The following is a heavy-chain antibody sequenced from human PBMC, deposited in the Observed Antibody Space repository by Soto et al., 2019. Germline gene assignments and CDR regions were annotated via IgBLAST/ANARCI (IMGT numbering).Heavy chain of an antibody. V-gene: IGHV3-23*01. CDR2: ISGSGGNT. J-gene: IGHJ4*02. D-gene: IGHD6-6*01. Sequence: ETLSLTCTLSGGSISGYYWSWVRQAPGKGLEWVSGISGSGGNTYYADSVKGRFTISRDNSKNTLYLQMNNLGVEDTAVYYCAKDDEYSNYVDHWGQGTLVTVSS. CDR3: AKDDEYSNYVDH. CDR1: GGSISGYY.